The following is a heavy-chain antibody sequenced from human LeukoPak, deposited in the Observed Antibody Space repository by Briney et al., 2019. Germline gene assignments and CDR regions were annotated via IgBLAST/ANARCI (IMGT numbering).Heavy chain of an antibody. Sequence: ASVKVSCKASGYTFTGYYMHWVRQAPGQGLEWMGWINPNSGGTNYAQKFQGRVTMTRDTSISTAYMELSRLRSDDTAVYYCARESGSGYEGIDYWGQGTLVTVSS. V-gene: IGHV1-2*02. D-gene: IGHD5-12*01. CDR3: ARESGSGYEGIDY. CDR2: INPNSGGT. CDR1: GYTFTGYY. J-gene: IGHJ4*02.